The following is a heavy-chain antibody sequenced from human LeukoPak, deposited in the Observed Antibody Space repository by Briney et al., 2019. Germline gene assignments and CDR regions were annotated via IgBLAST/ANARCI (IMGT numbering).Heavy chain of an antibody. V-gene: IGHV3-30*18. CDR2: ISYDGSNK. CDR3: AKVDRISYYYDSSGYLSPDY. D-gene: IGHD3-22*01. CDR1: GFTFSSYG. J-gene: IGHJ4*02. Sequence: GGSLRLSCAASGFTFSSYGMHWVRQAPGKGLEWVAVISYDGSNKYYADSVKGRFTISRDNSKNTLYLQMNSLRAEDTAVYYCAKVDRISYYYDSSGYLSPDYWGQGTPVTVSS.